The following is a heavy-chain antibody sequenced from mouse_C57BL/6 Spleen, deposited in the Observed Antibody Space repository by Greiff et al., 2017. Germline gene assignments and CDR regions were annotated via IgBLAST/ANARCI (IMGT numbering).Heavy chain of an antibody. D-gene: IGHD1-1*01. Sequence: VQLQESGPGLVQPSQSLSITCTVSGFSLTGYGVHWVRQSPGKGLEWLGVIWRGGSTDYNAAFMSRLSITKDNSKSQVFFKMNSLQADDTAIYYCAKKDYYGTGFAYWGQGTLVTVSA. V-gene: IGHV2-5*01. CDR1: GFSLTGYG. CDR3: AKKDYYGTGFAY. CDR2: IWRGGST. J-gene: IGHJ3*01.